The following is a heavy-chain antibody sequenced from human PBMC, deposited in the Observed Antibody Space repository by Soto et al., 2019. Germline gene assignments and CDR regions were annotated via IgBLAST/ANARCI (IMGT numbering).Heavy chain of an antibody. V-gene: IGHV3-23*01. CDR1: GFTFSSYA. CDR3: AKGQGWSYYYDS. Sequence: EVQLLESGGGLVQPGGSLRLSCAASGFTFSSYAMSWVRLATGKGLEWFSSIGGSGGTYYADSVKGRFTISRDNSKNMLYLHLNSLRAEDTAMYYCAKGQGWSYYYDSWGQGTLVTVSS. CDR2: IGGSGGT. J-gene: IGHJ4*02. D-gene: IGHD2-15*01.